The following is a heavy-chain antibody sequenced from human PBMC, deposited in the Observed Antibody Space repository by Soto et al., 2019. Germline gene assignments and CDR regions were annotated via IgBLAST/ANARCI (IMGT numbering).Heavy chain of an antibody. CDR3: AHSKWVKPGIAAAGTWGPTPGWFDP. CDR1: GFSLSTSGVG. V-gene: IGHV2-5*02. J-gene: IGHJ5*02. Sequence: GSGPTLVNPTQTLTLTCTFSGFSLSTSGVGVGWIRQPPGKALEWLALIYWDDDKRYSPSLKSRLTITKDTSKNQVVLTMTNMDPVDTATYYCAHSKWVKPGIAAAGTWGPTPGWFDPWGQGTLVTVSS. CDR2: IYWDDDK. D-gene: IGHD6-13*01.